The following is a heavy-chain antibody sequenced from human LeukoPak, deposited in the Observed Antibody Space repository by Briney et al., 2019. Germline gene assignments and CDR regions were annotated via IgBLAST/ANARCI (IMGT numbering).Heavy chain of an antibody. J-gene: IGHJ3*02. CDR3: AREYYYDSSGYYLAFDI. D-gene: IGHD3-22*01. V-gene: IGHV4-59*01. CDR1: GGSISSYY. Sequence: SETLSLTCTVSGGSISSYYWSWIRQPPGNGLEWIGYIYYSGSTNYNPSLKSRVTISVDTSKNQFSLKLSSVTAADTAVYYCAREYYYDSSGYYLAFDIWGQGTMVTVSS. CDR2: IYYSGST.